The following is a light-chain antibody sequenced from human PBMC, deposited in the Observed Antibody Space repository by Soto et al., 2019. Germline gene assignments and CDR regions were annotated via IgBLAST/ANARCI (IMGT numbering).Light chain of an antibody. J-gene: IGKJ1*01. CDR1: QTISSW. Sequence: DIQMTQSPSTLSGSVGDRVTITCRASQTISSWLAWYQQKPGKAPKLLIYKASTLKSGVPSRCSGSGSGTEFTLTISSLQPYDFATYYCQHYNSYSEACGQGTKVELK. V-gene: IGKV1-5*03. CDR2: KAS. CDR3: QHYNSYSEA.